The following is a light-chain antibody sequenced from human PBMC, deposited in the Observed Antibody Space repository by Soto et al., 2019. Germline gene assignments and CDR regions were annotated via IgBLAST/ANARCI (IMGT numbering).Light chain of an antibody. Sequence: QSVLTQPASVSGSPGQSITISCTGTSSDVGGYKYVSWYQQHPGKAPKLMIYEVSHRPSGVSNRFSGSKSGNTASLTISGLQAEDEADYYCSSYTTSSTVVFGGGTKITVL. CDR3: SSYTTSSTVV. V-gene: IGLV2-14*01. CDR2: EVS. J-gene: IGLJ2*01. CDR1: SSDVGGYKY.